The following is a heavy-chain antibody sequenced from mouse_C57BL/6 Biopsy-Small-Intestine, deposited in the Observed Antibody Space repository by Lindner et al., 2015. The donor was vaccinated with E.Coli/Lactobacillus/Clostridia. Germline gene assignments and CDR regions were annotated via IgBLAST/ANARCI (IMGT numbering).Heavy chain of an antibody. J-gene: IGHJ3*02. Sequence: VQLQSLDLACEPSQSLSLTCTVTGYSITSGYDWHWIRHFPGNKLEWMGYISYSGSTNYNPSLKSRISITHDTSKNHFFLKLNSVTTEDTATYYCARGDGYWGQGTLVTVSA. CDR1: GYSITSGYD. CDR3: ARGDGY. V-gene: IGHV3-1*01. CDR2: ISYSGST.